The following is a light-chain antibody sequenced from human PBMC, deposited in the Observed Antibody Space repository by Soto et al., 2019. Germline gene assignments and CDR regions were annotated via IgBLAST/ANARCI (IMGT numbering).Light chain of an antibody. CDR2: DVS. CDR3: SSYAGSVYV. CDR1: SSDVGAYNY. V-gene: IGLV2-8*01. Sequence: QSALTQPPSASGCPGQSVSISCTGTSSDVGAYNYVSWYQQHPGKAPKLMIYDVSKRPSGVPDRFSGSKSGNTASLTVSGLQAEDEAEYYCSSYAGSVYVFGTGTKVTVL. J-gene: IGLJ1*01.